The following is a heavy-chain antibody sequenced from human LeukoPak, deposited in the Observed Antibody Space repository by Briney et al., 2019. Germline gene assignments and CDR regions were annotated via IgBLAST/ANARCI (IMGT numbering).Heavy chain of an antibody. CDR1: GGSISSYY. D-gene: IGHD3-10*01. J-gene: IGHJ4*02. CDR2: IYYSGST. CDR3: ARGSSTMVRGVTVYYFDY. V-gene: IGHV4-59*08. Sequence: SETLSLTCTVSGGSISSYYWSWIRQPPGKGLEWIGYIYYSGSTNYNPSLKSRVTISVDTSKNQFSLKLSSVTAADTAVYFCARGSSTMVRGVTVYYFDYWGQGTLVTVSS.